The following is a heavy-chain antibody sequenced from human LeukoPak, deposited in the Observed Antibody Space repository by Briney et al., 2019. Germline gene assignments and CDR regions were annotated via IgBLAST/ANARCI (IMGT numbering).Heavy chain of an antibody. CDR1: GFTFSSYW. CDR2: IDTDGSST. D-gene: IGHD6-13*01. V-gene: IGHV3-74*01. CDR3: ILAAAGTEFDS. J-gene: IGHJ4*02. Sequence: GGSLRLSCAASGFTFSSYWMHWVRQAPGKGLVWVSRIDTDGSSTSYADSVKGRFTISRDNAKNTLYLQMSSLRAEDTAVYYCILAAAGTEFDSWGQRSLVTVSS.